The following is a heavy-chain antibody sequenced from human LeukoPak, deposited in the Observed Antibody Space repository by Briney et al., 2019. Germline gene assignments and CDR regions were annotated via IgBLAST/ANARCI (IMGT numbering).Heavy chain of an antibody. CDR3: AKSREEIRGLDAFDI. V-gene: IGHV4-31*03. CDR1: GGSISSDDYC. J-gene: IGHJ3*02. CDR2: IYYSGST. Sequence: PSQTLSLTCSVSGGSISSDDYCWIWIRQHPGKGLEWIGYIYYSGSTYYNPSLKSRVALSVDTSKNQFSLKLSSLTAADTAVYYCAKSREEIRGLDAFDIWGQGTMVTVSS. D-gene: IGHD5-24*01.